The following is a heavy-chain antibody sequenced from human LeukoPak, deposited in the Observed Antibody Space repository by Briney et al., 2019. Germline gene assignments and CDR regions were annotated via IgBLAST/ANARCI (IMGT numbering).Heavy chain of an antibody. V-gene: IGHV1-46*01. D-gene: IGHD1-26*01. CDR1: GYTFTSYY. CDR3: ARDRSEVGELLCNWFDP. J-gene: IGHJ5*02. Sequence: ASVKVSCKASGYTFTSYYMHWVRQAPGQGLEWMGIINPSGGSTSYAQKFQGRVTMTRDTSTSTAYMELSSLRSEDTAVYYCARDRSEVGELLCNWFDPWGQGTLVTVSS. CDR2: INPSGGST.